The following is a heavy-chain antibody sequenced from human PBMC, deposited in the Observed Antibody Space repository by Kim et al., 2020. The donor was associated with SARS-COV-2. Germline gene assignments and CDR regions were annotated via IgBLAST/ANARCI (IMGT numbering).Heavy chain of an antibody. CDR3: GRADQQLARGYGVDV. D-gene: IGHD6-13*01. CDR1: GFTFRNYA. J-gene: IGHJ6*02. V-gene: IGHV3-30*04. CDR2: ISNYGTNK. Sequence: GGSLRLSCAASGFTFRNYAIHWVRQAPGKGLEWVSVISNYGTNKYYADSVKGRFTISRDNPNNTVYLQMDSLIGEDTAVYYCGRADQQLARGYGVDVWGQGTTVAVSS.